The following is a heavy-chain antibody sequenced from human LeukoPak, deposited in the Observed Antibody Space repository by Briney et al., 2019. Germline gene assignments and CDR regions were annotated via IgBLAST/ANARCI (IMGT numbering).Heavy chain of an antibody. CDR1: GGTFSSYA. CDR2: IIPIFGTA. Sequence: ASVKVSCKASGGTFSSYAISWVRQAPGQGLEWMGGIIPIFGTANYAQKFQGRVTITADESTSTAYMELSSLRSEDTAVYYCARDLSRDGYNYGETFFDYWGRGTLVTVSS. D-gene: IGHD5-24*01. J-gene: IGHJ4*02. V-gene: IGHV1-69*01. CDR3: ARDLSRDGYNYGETFFDY.